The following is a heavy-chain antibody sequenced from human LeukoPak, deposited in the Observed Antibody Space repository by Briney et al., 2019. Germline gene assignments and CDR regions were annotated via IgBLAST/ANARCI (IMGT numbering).Heavy chain of an antibody. J-gene: IGHJ5*02. D-gene: IGHD3-3*01. Sequence: GGSLRLSCAASGFTVSSNYMSWVRQAPGKGLEWVSSISSSSSYIYYADSVKGRFTISRDNAKNSLYLQMNSLRAEDTAVYYCARESTYYDFWSGYHHNWFDPWGQGTLVTVSS. V-gene: IGHV3-21*01. CDR3: ARESTYYDFWSGYHHNWFDP. CDR1: GFTVSSNY. CDR2: ISSSSSYI.